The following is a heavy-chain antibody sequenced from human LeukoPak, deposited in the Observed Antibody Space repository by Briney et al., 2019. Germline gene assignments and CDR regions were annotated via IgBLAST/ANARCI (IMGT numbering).Heavy chain of an antibody. Sequence: SETLSLTCTVSGGSISSGGYYWSWIRQPPGKGLKWIGYIYHSGSTYYNPSLKSRVTISVDTSKNQFSLKLSSVTAADTAVYYCARLPYSMGWFDPWGQGTLVTVSS. D-gene: IGHD6-13*01. J-gene: IGHJ5*02. CDR1: GGSISSGGYY. V-gene: IGHV4-30-2*03. CDR3: ARLPYSMGWFDP. CDR2: IYHSGST.